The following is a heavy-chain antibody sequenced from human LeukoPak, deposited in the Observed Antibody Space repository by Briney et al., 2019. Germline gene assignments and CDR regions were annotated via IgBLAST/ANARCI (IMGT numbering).Heavy chain of an antibody. CDR1: GFTFSSYG. V-gene: IGHV3-33*01. D-gene: IGHD2-2*01. Sequence: GGSLRLSCAASGFTFSSYGMHWVRQAPGKGLEWVAVIWYDGSNKYYADSVKGRFTISRDNSKNTLYLQMNSLRAEDTAVYYCARDRVAPEDDIVVVPAANWSDPWGQGTLVTVSS. CDR2: IWYDGSNK. CDR3: ARDRVAPEDDIVVVPAANWSDP. J-gene: IGHJ5*02.